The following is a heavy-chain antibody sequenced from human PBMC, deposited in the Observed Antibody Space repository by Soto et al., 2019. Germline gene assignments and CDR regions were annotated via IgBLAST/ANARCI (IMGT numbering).Heavy chain of an antibody. V-gene: IGHV3-15*01. J-gene: IGHJ4*02. CDR2: IKSKITGGTT. CDR3: ATEFYSNGYNF. D-gene: IGHD3-22*01. CDR1: ELTFSDAW. Sequence: EVQLGEAGGGVGKPGGSLRLSCAASELTFSDAWMTWVRQAPGKGLEWVGHIKSKITGGTTDYAAPVKGRFTISRDDSIDTLYLQMDSLKVEDAGIYYCATEFYSNGYNFWGQGTLVIVSS.